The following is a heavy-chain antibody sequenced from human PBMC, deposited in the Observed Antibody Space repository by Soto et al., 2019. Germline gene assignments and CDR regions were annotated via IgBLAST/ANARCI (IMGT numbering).Heavy chain of an antibody. CDR1: GYSISSGLY. Sequence: LSLTCAVSGYSISSGLYWGWIRQPPGKGLEWIGTIYRGGITYYNPSLKSRVTISIDTSKNHFSLRLSSVTATDTAVYFCAIGNPDWFDPWGQGTLVTVSS. D-gene: IGHD1-1*01. CDR3: AIGNPDWFDP. V-gene: IGHV4-38-2*01. J-gene: IGHJ5*02. CDR2: IYRGGIT.